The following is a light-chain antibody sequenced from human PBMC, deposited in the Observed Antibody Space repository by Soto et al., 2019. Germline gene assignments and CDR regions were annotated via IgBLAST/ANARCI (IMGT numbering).Light chain of an antibody. CDR2: DVS. V-gene: IGLV2-14*01. Sequence: QSALTQPASVSGSPGQSITISCTGTSSDVGGYNYVSWYQQHPGKAPKLTIYDVSNRPSGVSNRFSGSKSGNTASLTISGLHAEDEADYYCSSYTSSSTVLFGGGTKVTVL. J-gene: IGLJ2*01. CDR1: SSDVGGYNY. CDR3: SSYTSSSTVL.